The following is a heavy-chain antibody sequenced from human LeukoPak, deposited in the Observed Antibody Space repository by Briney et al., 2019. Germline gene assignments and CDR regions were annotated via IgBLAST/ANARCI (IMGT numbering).Heavy chain of an antibody. Sequence: GGSLRLSCAASGFTFSSYWMSWVRQAPGKGLEWMANIKQDGSGKYYVDSVKGRFTISRDNAKNSLYLQMNSLRAEDTAVYYCARGRSSGWYEYYFDFWGQGTLVTVSS. CDR3: ARGRSSGWYEYYFDF. V-gene: IGHV3-7*01. CDR2: IKQDGSGK. D-gene: IGHD6-19*01. J-gene: IGHJ4*02. CDR1: GFTFSSYW.